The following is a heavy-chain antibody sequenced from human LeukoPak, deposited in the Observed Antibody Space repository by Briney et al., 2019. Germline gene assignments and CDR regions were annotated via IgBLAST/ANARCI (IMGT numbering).Heavy chain of an antibody. Sequence: SETLSLTCSVSSGSISGYYWTWMRQPAGRGLEWIGRIYSSGTFYSNPSLESRVTISLDASNNQFSLKLTSVTAADTAVYYCARGTEMTTIAGHYSFDQWGRGTLVSVSS. V-gene: IGHV4-4*07. CDR2: IYSSGTF. CDR3: ARGTEMTTIAGHYSFDQ. J-gene: IGHJ4*02. CDR1: SGSISGYY. D-gene: IGHD5-24*01.